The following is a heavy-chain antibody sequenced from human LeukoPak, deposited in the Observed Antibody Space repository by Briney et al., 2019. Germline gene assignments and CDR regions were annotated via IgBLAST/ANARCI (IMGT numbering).Heavy chain of an antibody. Sequence: GGSLRLSCAASGFTLSSYWMSWVRQAPGKGLEWVANIKQDGSEKYYVDSVKGRFTISRDNAKNSLYLQMNSLRAEDTAVYYCARDFYHGEFDYWGQGTLVTVSS. J-gene: IGHJ4*02. CDR2: IKQDGSEK. CDR3: ARDFYHGEFDY. D-gene: IGHD3-10*01. V-gene: IGHV3-7*01. CDR1: GFTLSSYW.